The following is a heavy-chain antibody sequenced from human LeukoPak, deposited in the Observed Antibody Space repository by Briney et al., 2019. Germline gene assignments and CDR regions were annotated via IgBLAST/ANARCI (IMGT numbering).Heavy chain of an antibody. J-gene: IGHJ4*02. CDR2: ISSSSTTI. CDR3: TRAGVGATQGVNY. Sequence: GGSLRLSCAASGFTFSSYSMNWVRQAPGKGLEWVSYISSSSTTIYYADSVKGRFTISRDNAKNSLYLQMNSLRAEDTAVYYCTRAGVGATQGVNYWGQGTLVTVSS. D-gene: IGHD1-26*01. V-gene: IGHV3-48*01. CDR1: GFTFSSYS.